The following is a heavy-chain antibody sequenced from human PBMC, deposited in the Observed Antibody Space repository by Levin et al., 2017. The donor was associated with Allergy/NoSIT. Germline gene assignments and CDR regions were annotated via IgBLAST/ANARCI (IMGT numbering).Heavy chain of an antibody. CDR2: ISYDGGNE. Sequence: GESLKISCAASGVDFSTYAMHWVRQTPGKGLEWVAFISYDGGNEYYIDPVRGRFTIPRDNSKNTLYLQMNGLRPEDTALYYCAKDIGTVPRRTNYFDSWGQGILVTVSS. J-gene: IGHJ4*02. CDR1: GVDFSTYA. D-gene: IGHD1-26*01. V-gene: IGHV3-30*04. CDR3: AKDIGTVPRRTNYFDS.